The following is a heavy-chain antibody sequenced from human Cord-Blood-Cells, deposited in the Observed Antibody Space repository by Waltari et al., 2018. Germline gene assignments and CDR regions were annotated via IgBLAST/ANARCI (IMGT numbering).Heavy chain of an antibody. D-gene: IGHD2-2*02. CDR2: IYHSGST. Sequence: QVQLQESGPGLVKPSGTLSLTCAVSGGSIRRRNWWSWVRQPPGKGLEWIEEIYHSGSTNYNPSLKSRVTISVDKSKNQFSLKLSSVTAADTAVYYCARDRGYCSSTSCYTWYFDLWGRGTLVTVSS. V-gene: IGHV4-4*02. J-gene: IGHJ2*01. CDR1: GGSIRRRNW. CDR3: ARDRGYCSSTSCYTWYFDL.